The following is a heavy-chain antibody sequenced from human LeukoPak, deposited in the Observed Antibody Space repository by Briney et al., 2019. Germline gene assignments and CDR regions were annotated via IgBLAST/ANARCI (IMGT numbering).Heavy chain of an antibody. CDR3: ARARESLGLGFDF. D-gene: IGHD1-26*01. J-gene: IGHJ4*02. V-gene: IGHV6-1*01. CDR2: TYYRSKWFN. Sequence: SQTLSLTCAISGDSVSSNNAAWSWLRQSPWRGLEWLGRTYYRSKWFNEYAESAKSRITINPDTSDNQFSLQLSSVTPEDTAVYYCARARESLGLGFDFWGQGTLVTVSS. CDR1: GDSVSSNNAA.